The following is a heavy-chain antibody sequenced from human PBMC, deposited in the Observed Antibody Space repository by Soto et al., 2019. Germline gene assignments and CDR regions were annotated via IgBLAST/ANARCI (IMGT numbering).Heavy chain of an antibody. CDR3: AREGELSYYYYCYGMDV. CDR2: ISYDGSNK. V-gene: IGHV3-30-3*01. J-gene: IGHJ6*02. CDR1: GFTFSSYA. D-gene: IGHD3-16*02. Sequence: QVQLVESGGGVVQPGRSLRLSCAASGFTFSSYAMHWVRQAPGKGLEWVAVISYDGSNKYYADSVKGRFTISRDNSKNTLYLQMNSLRAEDTAVYYCAREGELSYYYYCYGMDVWGQGTTVTVSS.